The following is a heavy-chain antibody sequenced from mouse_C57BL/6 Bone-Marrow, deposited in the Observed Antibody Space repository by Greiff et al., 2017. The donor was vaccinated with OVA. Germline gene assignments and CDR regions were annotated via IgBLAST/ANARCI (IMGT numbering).Heavy chain of an antibody. CDR1: GFTFSDYG. Sequence: EVKLVESGGGLVQPGGSLKLSCAASGFTFSDYGMAWVRQAPRKGPEWVAFISNLAYSIYYADTVTGRFTISRENAKNTLYLEMSSLRSEDTAMYYCARLGQGYFDVWGTGTTVTVSS. D-gene: IGHD3-3*01. CDR3: ARLGQGYFDV. J-gene: IGHJ1*03. CDR2: ISNLAYSI. V-gene: IGHV5-15*04.